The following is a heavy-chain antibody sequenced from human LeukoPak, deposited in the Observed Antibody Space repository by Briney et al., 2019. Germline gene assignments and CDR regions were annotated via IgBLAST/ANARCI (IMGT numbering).Heavy chain of an antibody. CDR3: ARALGCSGGSCYSEPVFDY. D-gene: IGHD2-15*01. J-gene: IGHJ4*02. Sequence: PSETLSLTCAVSGYSISSGYYWGWIRQPPGKGLEWIGSIYHSGSTYYNPSLKSRVTISVDTSKNQFSLKLSSVTAADTAVYYCARALGCSGGSCYSEPVFDYWGQGTLVTVSS. CDR1: GYSISSGYY. V-gene: IGHV4-38-2*01. CDR2: IYHSGST.